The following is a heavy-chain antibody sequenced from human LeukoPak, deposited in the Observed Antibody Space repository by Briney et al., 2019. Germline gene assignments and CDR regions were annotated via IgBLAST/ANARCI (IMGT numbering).Heavy chain of an antibody. Sequence: AGGSLRLSCAASGFTFSSYSMNWVRQAPGKGLEWVSSISSSSSYIYYADSVKGRFTISRDNAKNSLYLQMNSLRAEDTAVYYCARASLGYDILTGYGYWGQGTLVTVSS. CDR1: GFTFSSYS. V-gene: IGHV3-21*01. CDR2: ISSSSSYI. J-gene: IGHJ4*02. D-gene: IGHD3-9*01. CDR3: ARASLGYDILTGYGY.